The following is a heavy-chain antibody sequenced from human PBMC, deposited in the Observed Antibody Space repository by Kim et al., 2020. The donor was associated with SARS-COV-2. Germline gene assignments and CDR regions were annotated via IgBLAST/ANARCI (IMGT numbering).Heavy chain of an antibody. CDR2: IIPILGIA. J-gene: IGHJ5*02. CDR1: GGTFSSYA. CDR3: ARADTGYYYDSSGYWPKSDNWFDR. D-gene: IGHD3-22*01. V-gene: IGHV1-69*04. Sequence: SVKVSCKASGGTFSSYAISWVRQAPGQGLEWMGRIIPILGIANYAQKFQGRVTITADKSTSTAYMELSSLRSEDTAVYYCARADTGYYYDSSGYWPKSDNWFDRWGEGTLVTVSS.